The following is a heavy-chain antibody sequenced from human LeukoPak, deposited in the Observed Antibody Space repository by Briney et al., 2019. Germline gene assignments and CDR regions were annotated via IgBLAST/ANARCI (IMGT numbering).Heavy chain of an antibody. J-gene: IGHJ5*02. V-gene: IGHV1-8*02. CDR1: GYTFTSYG. CDR2: MNPNSGNT. CDR3: ARDSGDYYDSSGYQNWFDP. D-gene: IGHD3-22*01. Sequence: ASVKVSCKASGYTFTSYGISWVRQAPGQGLEWMGWMNPNSGNTGYAQKFQGRVTMTRNTSISTAYMGLSSLRSEDTAVYYCARDSGDYYDSSGYQNWFDPWGQGTLVTVSS.